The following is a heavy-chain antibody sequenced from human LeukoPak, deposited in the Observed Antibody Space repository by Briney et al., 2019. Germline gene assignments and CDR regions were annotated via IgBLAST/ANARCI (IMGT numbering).Heavy chain of an antibody. D-gene: IGHD6-25*01. J-gene: IGHJ5*02. CDR1: GGSISSYY. CDR3: ARDRAENWFDP. V-gene: IGHV4-59*01. CDR2: IYYSGST. Sequence: SETLSLTCTVSGGSISSYYWSWIRQPPGKGLEWIGYIYYSGSTNYNPSLKSRVTISVDTSKNQFSLKLSSATAADTAVYYCARDRAENWFDPWGQGTLVTVSS.